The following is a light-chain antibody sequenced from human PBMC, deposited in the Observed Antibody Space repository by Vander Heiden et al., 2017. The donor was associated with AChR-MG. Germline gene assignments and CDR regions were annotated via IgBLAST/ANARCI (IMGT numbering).Light chain of an antibody. CDR2: DAS. CDR3: QQRRSWPLV. J-gene: IGKJ4*01. Sequence: DIVLTQSPAALSLSPGESATFSCRASQSIDSYLAWYQRKPGQTPRLLIYDASKRATGIPARFGGSGSGTDFTLTISSLEPEDFAVYYCQQRRSWPLVFGGGTKVEIK. CDR1: QSIDSY. V-gene: IGKV3-11*01.